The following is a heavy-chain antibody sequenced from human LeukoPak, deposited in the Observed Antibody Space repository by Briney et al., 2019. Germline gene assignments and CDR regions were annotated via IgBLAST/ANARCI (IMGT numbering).Heavy chain of an antibody. CDR3: ARKIDYYYGMDV. Sequence: SETLSLTCTVSGGSLSPYSWGWIRQPPGKGLEWIGYIYYSGSTNYNPSPKSRVTISVDTSKNQFSLKLSSVTAADTAVYYCARKIDYYYGMDVWGQGTTVTVSS. J-gene: IGHJ6*02. CDR1: GGSLSPYS. V-gene: IGHV4-59*01. CDR2: IYYSGST.